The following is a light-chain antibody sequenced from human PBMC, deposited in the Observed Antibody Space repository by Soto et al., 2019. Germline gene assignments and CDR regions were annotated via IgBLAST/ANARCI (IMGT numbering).Light chain of an antibody. CDR2: DVS. CDR1: SSDVGGYNY. Sequence: QSALTQRASVSGSPGQSITISCTGTSSDVGGYNYVSWYQQHPGRAPKLMIYDVSNRPSGVSNRFSGSKSGNTASLTISGLQAEDEADYYCSSYTSSSTDVFGTGTKLTVL. CDR3: SSYTSSSTDV. V-gene: IGLV2-14*01. J-gene: IGLJ1*01.